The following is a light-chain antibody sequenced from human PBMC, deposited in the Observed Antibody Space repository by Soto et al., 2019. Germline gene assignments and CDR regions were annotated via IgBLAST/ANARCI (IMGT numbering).Light chain of an antibody. Sequence: QSVLTQPASVPGSPGQSITISCTGPSSDVGGYPYVSWYQQHPGKAPKLMIYEVINRPSGVSNRFSGSKSDNTASLTISGLQAEDEADYYCCSYTTSSTYVFGTGTKVTVL. V-gene: IGLV2-14*01. CDR2: EVI. J-gene: IGLJ1*01. CDR3: CSYTTSSTYV. CDR1: SSDVGGYPY.